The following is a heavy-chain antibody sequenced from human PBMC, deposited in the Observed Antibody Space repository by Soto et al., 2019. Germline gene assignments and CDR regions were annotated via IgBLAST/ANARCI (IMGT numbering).Heavy chain of an antibody. CDR1: LFIVSDNY. J-gene: IGHJ1*01. CDR3: ETLMTTAPY. D-gene: IGHD4-17*01. V-gene: IGHV3-66*01. Sequence: EVRLVQSGGGLVQPGGSLRLSCAASLFIVSDNYMSWVRQAPGKGLEWVSLIYSGGGTDYAASVKGRFTISRDNSKNTLYLQMNLLKAEDTGLYYCETLMTTAPYWGQGTVVTASS. CDR2: IYSGGGT.